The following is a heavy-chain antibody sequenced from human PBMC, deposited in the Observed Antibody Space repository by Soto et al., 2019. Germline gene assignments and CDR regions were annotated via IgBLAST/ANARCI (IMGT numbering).Heavy chain of an antibody. D-gene: IGHD2-15*01. CDR2: IYYNGRT. J-gene: IGHJ5*02. V-gene: IGHV4-61*01. CDR3: ARDRGSGGNNNWFDP. Sequence: SETLSLTCTVSGDSVSSGSFYWSWIRQPPGKGLEWIGSIYYNGRTDYNPSLKGRVTISVDTSETQFSLKLSSVTAADTAVYYCARDRGSGGNNNWFDPWSQGTLVTVSS. CDR1: GDSVSSGSFY.